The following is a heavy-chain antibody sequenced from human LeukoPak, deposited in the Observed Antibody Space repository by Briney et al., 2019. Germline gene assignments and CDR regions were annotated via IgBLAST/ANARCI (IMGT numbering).Heavy chain of an antibody. V-gene: IGHV3-30*02. CDR1: GLTFSNYG. J-gene: IGHJ3*02. Sequence: GRSLRLSCAASGLTFSNYGMHWARQAPGNWLEWGASIRYDGSNKNYADSVKGRLTISSDNSKNTMYLQMNSLRAEDTAVYHCAKKTIVGATVDAFDIWGQGTMVTVSS. CDR3: AKKTIVGATVDAFDI. D-gene: IGHD1-26*01. CDR2: IRYDGSNK.